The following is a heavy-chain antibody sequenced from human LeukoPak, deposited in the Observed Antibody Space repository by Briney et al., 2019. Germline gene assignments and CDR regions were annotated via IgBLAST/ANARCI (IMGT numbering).Heavy chain of an antibody. CDR2: IYYSGST. Sequence: SETQTLICTVSGDSISSGYYYWSWIRQPPGKGLEWIGYIYYSGSTYYNPSLKSRVTISVDTSKNQFSLKLSSVTAADTAVYYCSGHYVDFEYWGRGNVVPVAS. J-gene: IGHJ4*02. D-gene: IGHD4-17*01. V-gene: IGHV4-30-4*01. CDR3: SGHYVDFEY. CDR1: GDSISSGYYY.